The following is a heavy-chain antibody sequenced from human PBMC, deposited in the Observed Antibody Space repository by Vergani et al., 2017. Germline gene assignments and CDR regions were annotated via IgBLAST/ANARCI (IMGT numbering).Heavy chain of an antibody. J-gene: IGHJ4*02. CDR1: GGSVDNRDYY. D-gene: IGHD3-16*01. Sequence: LQLQESGPGLMKPSETLSLTCTVSGGSVDNRDYYWGWIRRPPGKGLEWIGSFSKGGTTSLHPSVKSRVAISLDKSKNQFSLKLTSVTAADTAVYFCASNPRLGGDVVDSWGQGTLVTVSS. CDR3: ASNPRLGGDVVDS. V-gene: IGHV4-39*07. CDR2: FSKGGTT.